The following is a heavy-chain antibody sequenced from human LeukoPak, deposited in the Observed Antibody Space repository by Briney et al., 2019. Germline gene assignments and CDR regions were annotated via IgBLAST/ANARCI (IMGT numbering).Heavy chain of an antibody. CDR2: ISYDGSNK. CDR1: GFTFSSYG. V-gene: IGHV3-30*18. Sequence: GGSLRLSCAASGFTFSSYGMHWVRQAPGKGLEWVAVISYDGSNKYYADSVKGRFTISRDNSKNTLYLQMSSLRAEDTAVYYCAKVRGDFSYYYYGMDVWGQGTTVTVSS. CDR3: AKVRGDFSYYYYGMDV. D-gene: IGHD3-3*01. J-gene: IGHJ6*02.